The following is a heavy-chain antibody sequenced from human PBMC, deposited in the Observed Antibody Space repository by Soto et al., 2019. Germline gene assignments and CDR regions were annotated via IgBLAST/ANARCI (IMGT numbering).Heavy chain of an antibody. CDR1: GFTFSNYG. D-gene: IGHD3-10*01. CDR2: ISDDGVSK. Sequence: LRLSCAASGFTFSNYGMHWVRQAPGKGLEWVAAISDDGVSKYYADSVQGRFTISRDNSESAVFLQMNSLRPDDTALYFCARAYYFGSGTSYPLYYWGQGAQVTVSS. J-gene: IGHJ4*02. CDR3: ARAYYFGSGTSYPLYY. V-gene: IGHV3-30*03.